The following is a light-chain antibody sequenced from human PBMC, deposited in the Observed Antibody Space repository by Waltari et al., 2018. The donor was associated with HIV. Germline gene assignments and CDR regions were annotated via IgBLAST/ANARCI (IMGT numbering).Light chain of an antibody. CDR3: CSYAGSSTWF. J-gene: IGLJ1*01. Sequence: QSALTQPASVSGSPGQSITISCTGTSSDVGGYNYVSWYQQHPGKAPKLMIYDVSKRPSGVSNRFSGSKSGNTASLTISGLQAEDEADYYCCSYAGSSTWFFGTGTKVTVL. V-gene: IGLV2-23*02. CDR1: SSDVGGYNY. CDR2: DVS.